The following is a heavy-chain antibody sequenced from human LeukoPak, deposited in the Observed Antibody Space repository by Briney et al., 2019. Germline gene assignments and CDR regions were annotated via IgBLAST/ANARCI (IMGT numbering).Heavy chain of an antibody. D-gene: IGHD2-15*01. CDR2: IYYSGSS. J-gene: IGHJ5*02. Sequence: SETLSLTCTVSGCSISSSSYYWGWMRPPPGKGLEGIRSIYYSGSSYYNPSLMRRVTISVHTSKNQFSLKLRSVTAADTAVYYCARPLGYCSGGSCYFNWFDPWGQGTLVTVSS. V-gene: IGHV4-39*01. CDR3: ARPLGYCSGGSCYFNWFDP. CDR1: GCSISSSSYY.